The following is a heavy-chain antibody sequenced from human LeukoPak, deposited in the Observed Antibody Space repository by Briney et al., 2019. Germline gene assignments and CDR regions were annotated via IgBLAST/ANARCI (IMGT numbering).Heavy chain of an antibody. CDR1: GGTFRNYA. Sequence: SLKVSCKASGGTFRNYAISWVRQAPGQGLEWMGGIIPLIGRAEYAQKFQGRVTITADESTRTVYLELSSLRSEDTAVYYCASPEENSDYYFVYWGQGTLVTVSS. D-gene: IGHD4-11*01. CDR2: IIPLIGRA. V-gene: IGHV1-69*01. J-gene: IGHJ4*02. CDR3: ASPEENSDYYFVY.